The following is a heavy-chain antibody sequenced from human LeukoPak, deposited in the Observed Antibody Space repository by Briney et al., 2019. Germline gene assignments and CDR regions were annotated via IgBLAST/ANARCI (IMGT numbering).Heavy chain of an antibody. Sequence: PGGSLRLSCEASGFNFDYYGMHWVRQVPGKGLEWVAGISWNSGNIGYADSVKGRFTISRDNAKKSLKLQMNSLRSEDTALYYCAKGVNAVWHYYMDVWGKGTAVTVSS. CDR1: GFNFDYYG. CDR2: ISWNSGNI. D-gene: IGHD2-2*01. CDR3: AKGVNAVWHYYMDV. J-gene: IGHJ6*03. V-gene: IGHV3-9*01.